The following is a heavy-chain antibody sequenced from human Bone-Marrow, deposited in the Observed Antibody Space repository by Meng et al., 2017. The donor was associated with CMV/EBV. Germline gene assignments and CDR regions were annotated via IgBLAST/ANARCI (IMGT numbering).Heavy chain of an antibody. D-gene: IGHD3-3*01. J-gene: IGHJ4*02. CDR3: ARRRNYDFWRGYSRLDY. V-gene: IGHV3-30*04. CDR2: ISYDGSNK. CDR1: GFTFSSYA. Sequence: GESLKISCAASGFTFSSYAMHWVRQAPGKGLEWVAVISYDGSNKYYADSVKGRFTISRDNSKNTLYLQMNSLRAEDTAVYYCARRRNYDFWRGYSRLDYWGQGTLVTVSS.